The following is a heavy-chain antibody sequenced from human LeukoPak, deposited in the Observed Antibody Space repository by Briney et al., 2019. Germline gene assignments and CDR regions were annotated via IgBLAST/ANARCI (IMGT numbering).Heavy chain of an antibody. V-gene: IGHV4-4*07. CDR2: IYTSGST. J-gene: IGHJ4*02. D-gene: IGHD1-26*01. CDR1: GGSINSYY. CDR3: ASQNRGGGATN. Sequence: PSDTLSLTCTVSGGSINSYYWSLIRQPAGKGLEWIGRIYTSGSTNYNPSLKSRVTMSIDTSKNQFSLKLSSVTAADTAVYYCASQNRGGGATNWGQGTLVTVSS.